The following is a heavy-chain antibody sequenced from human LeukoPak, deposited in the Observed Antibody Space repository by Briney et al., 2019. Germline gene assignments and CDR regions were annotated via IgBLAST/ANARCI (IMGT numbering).Heavy chain of an antibody. J-gene: IGHJ4*02. CDR1: GFTFSSYS. D-gene: IGHD3-22*01. Sequence: GGSLRLSCAASGFTFSSYSMNWVRQAPGKGLEWVSSISSSSSYIYYADSVKGRFTISRDNSKNTLYLQMNSLRAEDTAVYYCARDVDYYDSRGQIDYWGQGTLVTVSS. CDR2: ISSSSSYI. V-gene: IGHV3-21*01. CDR3: ARDVDYYDSRGQIDY.